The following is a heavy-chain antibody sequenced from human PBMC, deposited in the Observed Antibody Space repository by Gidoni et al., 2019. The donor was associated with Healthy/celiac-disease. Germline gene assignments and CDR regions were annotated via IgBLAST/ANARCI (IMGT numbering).Heavy chain of an antibody. CDR1: GFPFADYA. J-gene: IGHJ3*02. V-gene: IGHV3-9*01. CDR3: AKDMTYGSGRRAFDI. CDR2: ISVNSGSI. D-gene: IGHD3-10*01. Sequence: EVQLVEFGGGLVQPGRFLRLSCAASGFPFADYAMHWVLQAPGKGLEWVTGISVNSGSIGYADSVKGRFTISRDNAKNSLYLQMNSLRAEDTALYYCAKDMTYGSGRRAFDIWGQGTMVTVSS.